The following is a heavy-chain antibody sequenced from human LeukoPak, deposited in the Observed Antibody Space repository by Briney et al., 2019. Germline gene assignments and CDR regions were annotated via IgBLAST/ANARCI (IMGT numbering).Heavy chain of an antibody. CDR2: IYTSGSP. V-gene: IGHV4-4*07. J-gene: IGHJ4*02. D-gene: IGHD6-19*01. CDR3: ARGSEQWLTYFDY. Sequence: PSETLSLTCTVPGGSISSNSWSWIRQPAGKGLEWIGHIYTSGSPNYNPSLRSRVTMSVDTSKNQISLKLSSVTAADSAVYYCARGSEQWLTYFDYWGQGTLVTVSS. CDR1: GGSISSNS.